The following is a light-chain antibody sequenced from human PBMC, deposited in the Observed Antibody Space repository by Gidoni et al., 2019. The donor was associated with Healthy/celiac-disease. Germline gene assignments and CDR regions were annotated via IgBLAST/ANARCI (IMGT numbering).Light chain of an antibody. CDR3: QQYNSYPLT. V-gene: IGKV1-5*03. J-gene: IGKJ1*01. CDR1: QSSSSW. Sequence: DMQMTHSTSTLSAAVGDRVTITCRASQSSSSWLAWYQQKPGNAHTLLMYNASSLESGGPSRFSGSGSGTEFTLTISSLQPADYSTYYCQQYNSYPLTFXQXTKVEIK. CDR2: NAS.